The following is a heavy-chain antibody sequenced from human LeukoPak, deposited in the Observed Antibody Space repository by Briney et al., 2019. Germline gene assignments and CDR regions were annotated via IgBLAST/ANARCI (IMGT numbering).Heavy chain of an antibody. CDR3: ARDQLIQLWLLDAFDI. V-gene: IGHV3-21*01. CDR1: GFTFSSYS. Sequence: PGGSLRLSCAASGFTFSSYSMNWVRQAPGKGLEWVSSISSSSSYIYYADSVKGRFTISRDNAKNSLYLQMNSLRAEDTAVYYCARDQLIQLWLLDAFDIWGQGTMVTVSS. CDR2: ISSSSSYI. J-gene: IGHJ3*02. D-gene: IGHD5-18*01.